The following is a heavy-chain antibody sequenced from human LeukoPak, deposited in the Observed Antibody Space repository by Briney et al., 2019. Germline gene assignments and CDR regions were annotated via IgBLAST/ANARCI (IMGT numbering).Heavy chain of an antibody. CDR3: VRDADGGNSWFDS. Sequence: PGGSLRLSCAASGFVFSTHSMNWVRQAPGKGLEWVSWISSSNGDIYYADSVRGRFTISRDDAKKSLYLQMNSLRAEDTAVYYCVRDADGGNSWFDSWGQGTTVTVSS. V-gene: IGHV3-21*01. CDR2: ISSSNGDI. D-gene: IGHD4-23*01. J-gene: IGHJ5*01. CDR1: GFVFSTHS.